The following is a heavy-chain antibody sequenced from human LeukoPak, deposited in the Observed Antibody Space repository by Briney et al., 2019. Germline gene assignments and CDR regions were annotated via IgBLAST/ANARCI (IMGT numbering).Heavy chain of an antibody. CDR1: GFTFSSYG. D-gene: IGHD3-22*01. J-gene: IGHJ4*02. CDR3: ATPWGSRGSCRPFNY. CDR2: IGGSGETT. V-gene: IGHV3-23*01. Sequence: PGGSLRLSCVASGFTFSSYGMSWVRQAPGKGLEWVSGIGGSGETTFYAGSVKVRFTSSRYNSKNTLYLQMNRLRAEDTAVYYCATPWGSRGSCRPFNYWGQGTLVTVSS.